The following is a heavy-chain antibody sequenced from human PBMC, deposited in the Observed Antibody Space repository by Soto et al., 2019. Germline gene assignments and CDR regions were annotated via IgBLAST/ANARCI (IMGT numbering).Heavy chain of an antibody. Sequence: EVQLLESGGGLVQPGGSLRLSCAASGFTFSSYAMSWVRQAPGKGLEWVSAISGSGGSTYYADSVKGRFTISRDNSKNTLYLQMNSLRAENTAVYYCAKYGPGVDCSSTSCSTWYYYCMDVWGQGTTVTVSS. CDR2: ISGSGGST. CDR1: GFTFSSYA. CDR3: AKYGPGVDCSSTSCSTWYYYCMDV. V-gene: IGHV3-23*01. D-gene: IGHD2-2*01. J-gene: IGHJ6*02.